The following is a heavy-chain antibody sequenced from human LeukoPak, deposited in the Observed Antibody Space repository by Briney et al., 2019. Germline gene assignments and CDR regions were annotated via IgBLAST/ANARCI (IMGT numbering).Heavy chain of an antibody. CDR1: GFNVSHYA. J-gene: IGHJ4*02. CDR3: AKVSYGGGVPLYYFDY. D-gene: IGHD4/OR15-4a*01. Sequence: GGSLRLSCVASGFNVSHYAMTWVRQAPGKGLVWVSAVNGNGDNTYYADSVKGRFSISRDNSKSTLYLQMNSLRAEDTAVYYCAKVSYGGGVPLYYFDYWGQGTLVTVSS. CDR2: VNGNGDNT. V-gene: IGHV3-23*01.